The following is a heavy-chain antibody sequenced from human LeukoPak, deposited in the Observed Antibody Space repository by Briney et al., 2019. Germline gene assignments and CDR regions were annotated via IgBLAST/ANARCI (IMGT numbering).Heavy chain of an antibody. CDR1: GFTFDDYA. CDR3: ARVIPTTPFGGFDF. V-gene: IGHV3-9*01. CDR2: ISWNSGSI. J-gene: IGHJ4*02. Sequence: GRSLRLSCAASGFTFDDYAMHWVRQAPGKGLEWVSGISWNSGSIGYADSVKGRFTISRDNAKNSLYLQMNSLTAEDTAVYYCARVIPTTPFGGFDFWGQGALVTVSS. D-gene: IGHD3-10*01.